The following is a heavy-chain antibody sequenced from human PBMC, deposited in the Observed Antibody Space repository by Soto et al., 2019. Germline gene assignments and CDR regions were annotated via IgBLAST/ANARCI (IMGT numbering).Heavy chain of an antibody. CDR1: GGSVSSGTYY. Sequence: QVQLQESGPGQVKPSETLFLTCTVSGGSVSSGTYYWSWIRQPAGKGLEWMGYIYRGSPNYNPSLESRANISVDTSRTQFSLMLSSVTAADTAVYYCSRDQGLGAGYFALWGRGTLVTVYS. CDR3: SRDQGLGAGYFAL. J-gene: IGHJ2*01. D-gene: IGHD7-27*01. V-gene: IGHV4-61*01. CDR2: IYRGSP.